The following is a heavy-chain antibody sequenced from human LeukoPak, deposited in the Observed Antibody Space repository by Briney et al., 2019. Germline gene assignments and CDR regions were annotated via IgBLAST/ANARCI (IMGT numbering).Heavy chain of an antibody. CDR2: MNPNSGNT. J-gene: IGHJ5*02. CDR1: GYTFTSYD. D-gene: IGHD3-3*01. CDR3: ARDYVFWSGYFPRRIRFDP. Sequence: ASVKVSCKASGYTFTSYDINWVRQATGQGLEWMGWMNPNSGNTGYAQKFQGRVTMTRNTSISTAYMELSSLRSEDTAVYYCARDYVFWSGYFPRRIRFDPWGQGTLVTVSS. V-gene: IGHV1-8*01.